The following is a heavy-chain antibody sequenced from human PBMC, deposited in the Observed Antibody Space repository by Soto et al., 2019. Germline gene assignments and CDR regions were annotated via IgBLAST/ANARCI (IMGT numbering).Heavy chain of an antibody. CDR3: AIKGPGSY. J-gene: IGHJ4*02. D-gene: IGHD2-15*01. Sequence: GESLKISCEGSGYSFSTYWIEWVRQSPGKGLEWMGLIFPGDSETTYSPSFQGPVSISTDTSISTPYLQWNSLNPSERPIDYCAIKGPGSYWGQGTQVTVSS. V-gene: IGHV5-51*01. CDR1: GYSFSTYW. CDR2: IFPGDSET.